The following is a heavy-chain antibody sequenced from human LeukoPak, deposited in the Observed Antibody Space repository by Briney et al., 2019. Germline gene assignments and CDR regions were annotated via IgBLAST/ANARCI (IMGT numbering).Heavy chain of an antibody. CDR1: GYTFTGYY. CDR3: AREGLVRGVIREGYNWFDP. J-gene: IGHJ5*02. V-gene: IGHV1-2*02. D-gene: IGHD3-10*01. CDR2: INPNSGGT. Sequence: ASVKVSCKASGYTFTGYYMHWVRQAPGQGLEWMGWINPNSGGTNYAQKFQGRVTMTRDTSTSTVYMELSSLRSEDTAVYYCAREGLVRGVIREGYNWFDPWGQGTLVTVSS.